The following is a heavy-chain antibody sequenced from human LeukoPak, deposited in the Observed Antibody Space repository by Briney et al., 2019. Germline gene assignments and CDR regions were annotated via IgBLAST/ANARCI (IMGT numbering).Heavy chain of an antibody. CDR2: INPHSGGT. J-gene: IGHJ3*02. CDR1: GYTFTDYY. V-gene: IGHV1-2*02. Sequence: ASVKVSCKASGYTFTDYYMHWVRQAPGQGLEWMGWINPHSGGTDHAQKFQGRVTMTRDTSISTAYMELRSLRSDDTAVYYCARGGPYDFWSNYYAFDIWGQGTMVTVSS. D-gene: IGHD3-3*01. CDR3: ARGGPYDFWSNYYAFDI.